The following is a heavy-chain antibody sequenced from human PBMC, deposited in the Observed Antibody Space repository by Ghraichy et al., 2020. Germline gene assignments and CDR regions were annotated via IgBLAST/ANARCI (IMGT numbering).Heavy chain of an antibody. CDR3: ARDNYLDY. CDR2: ISGSFNTI. V-gene: IGHV3-48*04. J-gene: IGHJ4*02. CDR1: GFTFSNYS. Sequence: GESLNISCGASGFTFSNYSMNWVRQAAGKGLEWISYISGSFNTIYYADSVKGRFTISRDNARDSLFLQMNSLRADDTAVYYCARDNYLDYWGQGTLVTVSS.